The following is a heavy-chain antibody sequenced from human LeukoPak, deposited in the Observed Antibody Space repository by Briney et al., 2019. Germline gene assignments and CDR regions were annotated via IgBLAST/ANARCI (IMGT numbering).Heavy chain of an antibody. CDR2: IYYSGTT. Sequence: PSETPSLTCTASGGSISSYYWTWIRQPPGKGLEWIGYIYYSGTTNYNPSLKSRVTISVDTSKNQFSLKLSSVTAADTAVYYCATTENSSGWFGYWGQGTLVTVSS. J-gene: IGHJ4*02. CDR3: ATTENSSGWFGY. D-gene: IGHD6-19*01. CDR1: GGSISSYY. V-gene: IGHV4-59*08.